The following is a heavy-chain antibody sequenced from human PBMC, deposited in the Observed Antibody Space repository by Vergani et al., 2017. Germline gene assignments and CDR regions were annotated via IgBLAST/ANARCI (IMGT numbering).Heavy chain of an antibody. Sequence: QVQLQQWGAGLLKPSETLSLTCAVYGGSFSGYYWSWIRQPPGQGLEWSGEINHSGSTNYNPSLKSRVTISVDTSKNQFSLKLSSVTAADTAVYYCARARGVVVPAAMSRYYYFDYWGQGTLVTVSS. CDR3: ARARGVVVPAAMSRYYYFDY. V-gene: IGHV4-34*01. D-gene: IGHD2-2*01. J-gene: IGHJ4*02. CDR2: INHSGST. CDR1: GGSFSGYY.